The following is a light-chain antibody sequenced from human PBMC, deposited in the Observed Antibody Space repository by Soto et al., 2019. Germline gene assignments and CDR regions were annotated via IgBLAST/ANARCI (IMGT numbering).Light chain of an antibody. CDR1: QSVSNN. CDR2: GAS. Sequence: EIVMTQSPATLSVSPGERATLSCRASQSVSNNLAWYQQKPGQAPRLLIYGASTRATGIPARFSGSGSGTEFTLTVSSVQSEDFAVYYCQQYNTWPRTFGQGTKVEIK. J-gene: IGKJ1*01. V-gene: IGKV3-15*01. CDR3: QQYNTWPRT.